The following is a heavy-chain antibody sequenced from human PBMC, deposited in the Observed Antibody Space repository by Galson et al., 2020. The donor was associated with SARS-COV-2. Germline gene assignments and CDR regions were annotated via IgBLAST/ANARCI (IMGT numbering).Heavy chain of an antibody. D-gene: IGHD3-10*01. CDR1: GYTFTSYG. V-gene: IGHV1-18*01. J-gene: IGHJ6*02. CDR3: ARDSLSMVRGVIIHYYYYGMDV. CDR2: ISAYNGNT. Sequence: ASVKVSCKASGYTFTSYGISWVRQAPGQGLEWMGWISAYNGNTNYAQKLQGRVTMTTDTSTSTAYMELRSLRSDDTAVYYCARDSLSMVRGVIIHYYYYGMDVWGQGTTVTVSS.